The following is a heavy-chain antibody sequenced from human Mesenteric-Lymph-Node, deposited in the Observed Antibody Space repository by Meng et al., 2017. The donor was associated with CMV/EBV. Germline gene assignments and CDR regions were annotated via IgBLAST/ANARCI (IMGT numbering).Heavy chain of an antibody. J-gene: IGHJ4*02. CDR3: GRAAPAFYFDY. D-gene: IGHD6-13*01. CDR1: GGSISAYY. Sequence: LTCTVSGGSISAYYWSWVRQPPGKGLEWIGYIYYTGSTNYNPSLKSRVTISVDTSKNQLSLKLSSVTAADTAVYYCGRAAPAFYFDYWGQGTLVTVSS. V-gene: IGHV4-59*01. CDR2: IYYTGST.